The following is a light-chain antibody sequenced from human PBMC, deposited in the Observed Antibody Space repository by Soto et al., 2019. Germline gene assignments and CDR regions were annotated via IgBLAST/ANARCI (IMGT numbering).Light chain of an antibody. V-gene: IGKV3-20*01. CDR1: KSVSSSS. CDR3: QHYGSSPLIT. J-gene: IGKJ5*01. Sequence: EIVLTQSPGTLSLSPGERATLSCRASKSVSSSSFAWYQQKPGQAPRLLIYGASRRATALPDRFSGSGSGTDFTLTISRLEPEDFAVFYFQHYGSSPLITFVRWTRQEIK. CDR2: GAS.